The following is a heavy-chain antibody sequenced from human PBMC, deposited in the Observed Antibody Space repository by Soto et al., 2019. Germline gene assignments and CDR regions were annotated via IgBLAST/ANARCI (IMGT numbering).Heavy chain of an antibody. Sequence: EVQLVETGGGLIQPGGSLRLSCAASGFTVSSNHMSWVRQAPGKGLEWVSLIYSGGSTYFADSVKGRFTISRDNSKNTLYLQINSLRAEDTAVYYCARAPGGSSWVYWYFDRWGRGTLVTVSS. D-gene: IGHD6-13*01. CDR2: IYSGGST. CDR1: GFTVSSNH. CDR3: ARAPGGSSWVYWYFDR. V-gene: IGHV3-53*02. J-gene: IGHJ2*01.